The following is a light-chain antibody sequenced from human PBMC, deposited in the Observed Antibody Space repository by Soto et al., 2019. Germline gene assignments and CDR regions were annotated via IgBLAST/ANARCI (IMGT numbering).Light chain of an antibody. J-gene: IGKJ5*01. CDR2: GAS. Sequence: EILMTQSPATLSVSPGERATLACRASQSVSSNLAWYRQKPGQAPRLLFYGASTRATGIPARFSGSGSGTEFTLTISSLQSEDFATYYCQQLNSYPRITFGQGTRLEIK. CDR3: QQLNSYPRIT. CDR1: QSVSSN. V-gene: IGKV3-15*01.